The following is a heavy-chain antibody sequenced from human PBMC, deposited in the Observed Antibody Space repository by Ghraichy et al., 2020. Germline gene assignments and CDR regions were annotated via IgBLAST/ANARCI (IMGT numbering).Heavy chain of an antibody. CDR2: ITSSSRTI. CDR1: GFTFSGFS. D-gene: IGHD4-23*01. V-gene: IGHV3-48*02. Sequence: GGSLRLSCEASGFTFSGFSMNWVRQAPGKGLEWLSYITSSSRTISYADSVKGRFTISRDNAKNSLYLEMKSPTDEDTAVYYCARGSRVVRFFYYDGMDVWGQGTTVTVSS. J-gene: IGHJ6*02. CDR3: ARGSRVVRFFYYDGMDV.